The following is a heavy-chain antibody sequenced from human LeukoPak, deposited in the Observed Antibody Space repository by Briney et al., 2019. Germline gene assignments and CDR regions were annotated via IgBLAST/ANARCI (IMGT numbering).Heavy chain of an antibody. V-gene: IGHV4-34*01. J-gene: IGHJ4*02. CDR3: SRGSDESKTGDS. CDR2: IHPYGFT. Sequence: PSETLSLTCAVSGGSFSNYYWSWIRQPPGKGLEWIGEIHPYGFTSFNPSLKSRLSISVDTSKNQFYLKLTSVTAADTAVYYCSRGSDESKTGDSWGQGSLVTVSS. CDR1: GGSFSNYY. D-gene: IGHD3-9*01.